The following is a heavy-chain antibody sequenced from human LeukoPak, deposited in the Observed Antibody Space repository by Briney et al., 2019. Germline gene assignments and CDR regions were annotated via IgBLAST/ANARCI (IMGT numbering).Heavy chain of an antibody. CDR3: ARDIVATITIYFDY. Sequence: PSETLSLTCTVSGYSISSGYYWGWIRQPPGKGLAWIGSIYHSGSTYYNPSLKSRVTISVDTSKNQFSLKLSSVTAADTAVYYCARDIVATITIYFDYWGQGTLVTVSS. V-gene: IGHV4-38-2*02. D-gene: IGHD5-12*01. CDR2: IYHSGST. CDR1: GYSISSGYY. J-gene: IGHJ4*02.